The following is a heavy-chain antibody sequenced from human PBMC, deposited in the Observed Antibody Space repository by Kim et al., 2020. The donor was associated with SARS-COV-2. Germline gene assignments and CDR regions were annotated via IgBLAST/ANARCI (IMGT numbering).Heavy chain of an antibody. J-gene: IGHJ4*02. CDR3: AKANWNYSGFVTTVTNLAFDY. D-gene: IGHD4-4*01. CDR2: ISGSGGST. CDR1: GFTFSSYA. V-gene: IGHV3-23*01. Sequence: GGSLRLSCAASGFTFSSYAMSWVRQAPGKGLEWVSAISGSGGSTYYADSVKGRFTISRDNSKNTLYLQMNSLRAEDTAVYYCAKANWNYSGFVTTVTNLAFDYWGQGTLVTVSS.